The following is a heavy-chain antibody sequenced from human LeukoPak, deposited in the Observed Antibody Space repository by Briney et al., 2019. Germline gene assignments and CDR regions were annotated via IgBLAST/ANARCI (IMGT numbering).Heavy chain of an antibody. D-gene: IGHD3-22*01. CDR2: ISGSGGST. Sequence: GGSLRLSCAASGFTFSSYAMSWVRQAPGKGLEWVSAISGSGGSTYYADSVKGRFTISRDNSKNTLYLQMNSLRAEDTAVYYCAMTTYYYDSSGSIFDYWGQGTLVTVSS. V-gene: IGHV3-23*01. CDR1: GFTFSSYA. CDR3: AMTTYYYDSSGSIFDY. J-gene: IGHJ4*02.